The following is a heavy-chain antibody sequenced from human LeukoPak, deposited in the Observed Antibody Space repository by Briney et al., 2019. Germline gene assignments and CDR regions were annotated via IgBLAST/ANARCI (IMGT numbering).Heavy chain of an antibody. D-gene: IGHD3-22*01. CDR2: LSAYNGNT. J-gene: IGHJ4*02. CDR1: GYTFTSYG. V-gene: IGHV1-18*01. Sequence: ASVKVSCKASGYTFTSYGISWVRPAPGQGLEWMGWLSAYNGNTNYAQKLQGRVSMTTDTSTSTAYMELRSLRSDDTAVYYCARADDYYYDSSGETFFDYWGQGTLVTVSS. CDR3: ARADDYYYDSSGETFFDY.